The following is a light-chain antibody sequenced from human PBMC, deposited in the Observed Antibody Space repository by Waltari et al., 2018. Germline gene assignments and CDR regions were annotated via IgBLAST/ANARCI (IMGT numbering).Light chain of an antibody. CDR1: QSLLYSSNNKNY. V-gene: IGKV4-1*01. CDR2: WAS. CDR3: QQYYATPLT. J-gene: IGKJ4*01. Sequence: SLAVSLGERVTINCKSSQSLLYSSNNKNYLAWYQQKPGQAPKLLIYWASTRESGVPNRFSGSGSGTDFTLTISGLQAEDVAVYYCQQYYATPLTFGGGTKVEIK.